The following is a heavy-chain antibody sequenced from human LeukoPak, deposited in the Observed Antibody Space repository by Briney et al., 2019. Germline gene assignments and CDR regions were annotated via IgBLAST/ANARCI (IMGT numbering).Heavy chain of an antibody. Sequence: SETLSLTCTVSRGSISSYYWSWIRQPPGKGLEWIGYIYYSGNTNYNPSLKSRVTISLDTSKNQFSLKLSSVSAADAAVYYCARETDGYNANFDYWGQGTLVTVSS. CDR1: RGSISSYY. V-gene: IGHV4-59*01. D-gene: IGHD5-24*01. J-gene: IGHJ4*02. CDR3: ARETDGYNANFDY. CDR2: IYYSGNT.